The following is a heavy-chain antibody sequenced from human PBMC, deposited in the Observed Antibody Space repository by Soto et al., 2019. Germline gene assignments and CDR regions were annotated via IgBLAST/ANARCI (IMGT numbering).Heavy chain of an antibody. D-gene: IGHD3-10*01. Sequence: PSETLSLTCAVYGGSFSGYYWTWIRQPPGTGLEWIGEINHSGSTNYNPSLKSRVTISVDTSKNQFSLKLTSVTAADTAVYYCARELLWFGVRYGMDVWGQGTTVTVSS. CDR3: ARELLWFGVRYGMDV. CDR1: GGSFSGYY. J-gene: IGHJ6*02. V-gene: IGHV4-34*01. CDR2: INHSGST.